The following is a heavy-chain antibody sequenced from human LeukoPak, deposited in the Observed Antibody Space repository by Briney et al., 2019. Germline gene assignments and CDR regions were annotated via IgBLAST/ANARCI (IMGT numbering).Heavy chain of an antibody. V-gene: IGHV4-61*02. Sequence: PSETLSLTCTVSGGSISSGSYYWSWIRQPAGKGLEWIGRIYTSGSTKYNPSLKSRVTISVDTSKNQFSLKLSSVTAADTAVYYCARDDSSGYYGHWGQGTLVTVSS. D-gene: IGHD3-22*01. CDR2: IYTSGST. CDR1: GGSISSGSYY. J-gene: IGHJ4*02. CDR3: ARDDSSGYYGH.